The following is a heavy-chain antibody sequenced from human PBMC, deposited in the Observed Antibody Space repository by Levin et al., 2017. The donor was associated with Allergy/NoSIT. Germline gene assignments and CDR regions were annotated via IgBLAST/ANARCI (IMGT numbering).Heavy chain of an antibody. CDR2: IKQDGSEK. J-gene: IGHJ4*02. D-gene: IGHD1-26*01. Sequence: GGSLRLSCAASGFTFTSYWMSWVRQAPGKGLEWVANIKQDGSEKYYVDSVKGRFTISRDNAKNSLYLQMNSLRAEDTAVYYCARDSSGSYELTDSGLDYWGQGTLVTVSS. CDR3: ARDSSGSYELTDSGLDY. V-gene: IGHV3-7*01. CDR1: GFTFTSYW.